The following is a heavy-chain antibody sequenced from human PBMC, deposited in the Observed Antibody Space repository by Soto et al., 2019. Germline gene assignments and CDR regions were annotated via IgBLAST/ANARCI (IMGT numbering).Heavy chain of an antibody. CDR1: GGSISSSNW. CDR3: ARVVGSYYYGMDV. V-gene: IGHV4-4*02. CDR2: IYHSGGT. J-gene: IGHJ6*02. D-gene: IGHD2-2*01. Sequence: QVQLQESGPGLVKPSGTLSLTCAVSGGSISSSNWWSWVRQPPGKGLEWIGEIYHSGGTNYNPSLTSRVRISVAKAKDQFSLKLSSVTVADRAVYFCARVVGSYYYGMDVWGQGTTVTVSS.